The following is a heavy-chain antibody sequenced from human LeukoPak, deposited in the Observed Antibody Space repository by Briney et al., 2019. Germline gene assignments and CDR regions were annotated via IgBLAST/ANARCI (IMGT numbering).Heavy chain of an antibody. V-gene: IGHV1-69*13. Sequence: SVKVSCKASGGTFSSYAISWVRQAPGQGLEWMGGIIPIFGTANYAQKFQGRVTITADESTSTAYMELSSLGSEDTAVYYCARVPTRYCSGGSCYHWFDPWGRGTLVTVSS. D-gene: IGHD2-15*01. CDR3: ARVPTRYCSGGSCYHWFDP. CDR2: IIPIFGTA. J-gene: IGHJ5*02. CDR1: GGTFSSYA.